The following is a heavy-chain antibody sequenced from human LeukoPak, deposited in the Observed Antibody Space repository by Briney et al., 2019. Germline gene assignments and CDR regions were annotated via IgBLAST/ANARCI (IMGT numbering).Heavy chain of an antibody. J-gene: IGHJ4*02. D-gene: IGHD3-10*01. CDR3: ARVSTMVRGVITRAYFDY. CDR2: IYHSGST. Sequence: SETLSLTCAVSGYSISSGYYWGWIRQPPGKGLEWIGSIYHSGSTYYNPSLKSRVTISVDTSKNKFSLKLSSVTAADTAVYYCARVSTMVRGVITRAYFDYWGQGTLVTVSS. CDR1: GYSISSGYY. V-gene: IGHV4-38-2*01.